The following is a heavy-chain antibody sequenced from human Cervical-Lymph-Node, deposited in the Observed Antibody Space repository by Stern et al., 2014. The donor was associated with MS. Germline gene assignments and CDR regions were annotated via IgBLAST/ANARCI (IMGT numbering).Heavy chain of an antibody. J-gene: IGHJ5*02. CDR3: ARNRGHKSFDP. Sequence: QLQLQESGPGLVKPSETLSLTCTVSGGSISSYYWSWIRQPPGKGLEWIGYIYYSWSTNYNPSLKSRVTISVDTSKNQFSLKLSSVTAADTAVYYCARNRGHKSFDPWGQGTLVTVSS. V-gene: IGHV4-59*01. D-gene: IGHD6-25*01. CDR2: IYYSWST. CDR1: GGSISSYY.